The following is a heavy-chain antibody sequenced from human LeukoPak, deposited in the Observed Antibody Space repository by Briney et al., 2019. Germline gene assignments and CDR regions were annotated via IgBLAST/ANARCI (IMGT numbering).Heavy chain of an antibody. CDR1: GYSFASYA. D-gene: IGHD6-19*01. Sequence: ASVKVSCKASGYSFASYAITWVRQAPGQGLDWMGWISLYNPKTNYAQKFQGRVTMTTERSTTTAYMELMSPTSDDTPVYYCARLGVAGDPSSAEYFQHWGQGTLLTVSS. CDR2: ISLYNPKT. V-gene: IGHV1-18*01. J-gene: IGHJ1*01. CDR3: ARLGVAGDPSSAEYFQH.